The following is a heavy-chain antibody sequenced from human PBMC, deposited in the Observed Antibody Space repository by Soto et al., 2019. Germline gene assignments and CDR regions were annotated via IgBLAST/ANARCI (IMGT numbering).Heavy chain of an antibody. CDR3: VRDASGGSYLNYFDL. CDR2: VSSHSSTT. CDR1: GFTFSTYS. D-gene: IGHD6-19*01. V-gene: IGHV3-48*02. J-gene: IGHJ5*02. Sequence: PGGSLRLSCAASGFTFSTYSMNWVRQAPGKGLEWVSYVSSHSSTTYYADSVKGRSSISRDSAENSLYLQMNSLRDEDTAVYYCVRDASGGSYLNYFDLWGQGTLVTVSS.